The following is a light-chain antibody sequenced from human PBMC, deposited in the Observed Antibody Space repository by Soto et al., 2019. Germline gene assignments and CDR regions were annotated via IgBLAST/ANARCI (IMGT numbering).Light chain of an antibody. V-gene: IGLV1-44*01. CDR2: SNN. Sequence: QSVLTQPPSASGTPGQRVTISCSGSSSNIGSNTVNWYQQLPGTAPKLLIYSNNQRPSGVPDRFSGSKSGTSASLAISGLQSEDEADYYCAAWGDSLNDCVFGTGTKLTVL. J-gene: IGLJ1*01. CDR1: SSNIGSNT. CDR3: AAWGDSLNDCV.